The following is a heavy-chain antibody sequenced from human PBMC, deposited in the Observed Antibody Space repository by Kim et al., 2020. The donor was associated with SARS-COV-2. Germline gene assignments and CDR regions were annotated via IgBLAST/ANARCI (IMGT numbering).Heavy chain of an antibody. Sequence: ADSVKGRITISRDNAKNLLYLQMNSLRAEDTAVYYCARSGYSDGYWFDPWGQGTLVTVSS. V-gene: IGHV3-11*01. J-gene: IGHJ5*02. CDR3: ARSGYSDGYWFDP. D-gene: IGHD5-18*01.